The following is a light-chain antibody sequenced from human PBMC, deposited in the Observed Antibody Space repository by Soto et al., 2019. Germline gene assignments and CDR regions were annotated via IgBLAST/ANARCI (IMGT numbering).Light chain of an antibody. CDR1: SSDIGSYNH. J-gene: IGLJ1*01. Sequence: QSALTQPASVSGSPGQSITISCSGTSSDIGSYNHVAWYQHFPGKSPKLMIYAVSDRPSGVSDRFSGSKSGITASLTISGLQTEDEADYYCISYTDRQSYLFGTGTKATVL. CDR3: ISYTDRQSYL. V-gene: IGLV2-14*01. CDR2: AVS.